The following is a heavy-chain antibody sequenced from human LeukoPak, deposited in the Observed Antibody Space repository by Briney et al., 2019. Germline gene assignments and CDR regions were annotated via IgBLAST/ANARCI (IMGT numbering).Heavy chain of an antibody. CDR2: INSDGSHT. J-gene: IGHJ4*02. Sequence: GGSLRLSCAASGFTFSNYWMQWVGQAPGKGLAWVSHINSDGSHTTYADSVKGRCTISRDKDKNKACLHMNTLRAEDTAVYYCARDDVVSRTGLGDSWGQGTLVTVSA. D-gene: IGHD5/OR15-5a*01. CDR3: ARDDVVSRTGLGDS. V-gene: IGHV3-74*01. CDR1: GFTFSNYW.